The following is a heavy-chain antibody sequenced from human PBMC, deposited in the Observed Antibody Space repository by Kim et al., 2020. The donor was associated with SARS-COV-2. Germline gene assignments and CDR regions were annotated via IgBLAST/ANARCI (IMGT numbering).Heavy chain of an antibody. V-gene: IGHV3-13*01. Sequence: GGSLRLSCAASGFTFSSYDMHWVRQATGRGLEWVSSIGTAGETYFPDSVKGRFTISRENAKNSLYLQMNSLRAGDTAVYYCARAAGSGYWHFDLWGRGTLVTVSS. D-gene: IGHD2-15*01. CDR1: GFTFSSYD. J-gene: IGHJ2*01. CDR2: IGTAGET. CDR3: ARAAGSGYWHFDL.